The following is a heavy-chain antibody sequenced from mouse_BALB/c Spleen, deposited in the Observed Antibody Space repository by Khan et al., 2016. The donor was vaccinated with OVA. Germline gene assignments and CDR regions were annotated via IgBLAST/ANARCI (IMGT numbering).Heavy chain of an antibody. CDR3: ARGASYGYFDV. CDR1: AYTFTNYG. CDR2: INTYTGEP. V-gene: IGHV9-1*02. Sequence: LVESGPELKKPGETVKISCKASAYTFTNYGMNWVKQAPGKGLKWMGWINTYTGEPTYTDDFKGRFAFSLETSAGTAYLQINNLKNEDMATDFCARGASYGYFDVWGAGTTVTVSS. J-gene: IGHJ1*01.